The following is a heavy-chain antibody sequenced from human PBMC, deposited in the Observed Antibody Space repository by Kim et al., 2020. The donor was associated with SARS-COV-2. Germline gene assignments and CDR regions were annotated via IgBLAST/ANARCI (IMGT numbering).Heavy chain of an antibody. CDR1: GFTFSSYA. D-gene: IGHD3-3*01. CDR3: ARDQRGYPPNDAFDI. V-gene: IGHV3-30*04. CDR2: ISYDGSNK. Sequence: GGSLRLSCAASGFTFSSYAMHWVRQAPGKGLEWVAVISYDGSNKYYADSVKGRFTISRDNSKNTRYLQMNSLRAEDTAVYYCARDQRGYPPNDAFDIWR. J-gene: IGHJ3*02.